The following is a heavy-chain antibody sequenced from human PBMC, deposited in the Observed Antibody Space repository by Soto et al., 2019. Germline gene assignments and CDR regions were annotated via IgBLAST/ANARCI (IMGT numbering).Heavy chain of an antibody. CDR1: GGSISSYY. Sequence: SETLSLTCTVSGGSISSYYWSWIRQPPGKGLEWIGYIYYSGSTNYNPSLKSRFTISVDTSKNQFSLKRSSVTAADTAVYYCARHGRDGYNYYYYGMDVWGQGTTVTVSS. D-gene: IGHD5-12*01. CDR2: IYYSGST. CDR3: ARHGRDGYNYYYYGMDV. J-gene: IGHJ6*02. V-gene: IGHV4-59*08.